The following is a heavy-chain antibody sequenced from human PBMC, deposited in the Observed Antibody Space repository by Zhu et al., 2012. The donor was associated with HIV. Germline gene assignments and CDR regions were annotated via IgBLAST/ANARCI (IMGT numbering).Heavy chain of an antibody. CDR3: ARQYFTTPVLSYFAGPRRGSFNSR. CDR1: EDLFGDEIIY. J-gene: IGHJ2*01. Sequence: QVQLVQSGSGVKKPGASVRVSCRASEDLFGDEIIYDDEVIHWLRQVPGQRPEWMGWIRPKTGARNQARQFQPRISLTRDRALSTAYWDLNSPDICRRRATYFCARQYFTTPVLSYFAGPRRGSFNSRRGR. V-gene: IGHV1-2*02. CDR2: IRPKTGAR. D-gene: IGHD2/OR15-2a*01.